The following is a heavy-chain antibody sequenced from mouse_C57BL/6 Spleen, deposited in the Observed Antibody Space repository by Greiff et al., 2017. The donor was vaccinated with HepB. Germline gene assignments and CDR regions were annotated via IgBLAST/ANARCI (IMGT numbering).Heavy chain of an antibody. CDR3: ARSGSSYGWYFDV. V-gene: IGHV1-64*01. J-gene: IGHJ1*03. Sequence: VQLQQSGAELVKPGASVKLSCKASGYTFTSYWMHWVKQRPGQGLEWIGMIHPNSGSTNYNEKFKSKATLTVDKSSSTAYMQLSSLTSEDSAVYYCARSGSSYGWYFDVWGTGTTVTVSS. D-gene: IGHD1-1*01. CDR2: IHPNSGST. CDR1: GYTFTSYW.